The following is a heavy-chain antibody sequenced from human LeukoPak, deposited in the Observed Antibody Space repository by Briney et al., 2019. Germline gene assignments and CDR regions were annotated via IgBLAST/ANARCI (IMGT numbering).Heavy chain of an antibody. CDR3: AKDPAAAGTAEYFQH. CDR2: ISGSGGST. V-gene: IGHV3-23*01. J-gene: IGHJ1*01. D-gene: IGHD6-13*01. CDR1: GFTFSSYA. Sequence: GGSLRLSCAASGFTFSSYAMSWVRQAPGKGLEWVSSISGSGGSTYYADSVKGRFTISRDNSKNTLYLQMNSLGVEDTAVYYCAKDPAAAGTAEYFQHWGQGTLVTVSS.